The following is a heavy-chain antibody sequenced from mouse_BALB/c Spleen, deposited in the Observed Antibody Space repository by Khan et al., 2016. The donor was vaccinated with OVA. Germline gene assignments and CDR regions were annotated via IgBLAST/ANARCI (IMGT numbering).Heavy chain of an antibody. CDR1: GFTITSDYA. J-gene: IGHJ2*01. V-gene: IGHV3-2*02. D-gene: IGHD2-10*02. CDR3: ARVYGGDFDY. Sequence: VQLKESGPGLVKPSQSLSLTCTVTGFTITSDYAWNWIRQFPGNKLEWLGYISYSGNTKYNPSLKGRISVTRDTSKNQFFLQLNSVTTEDTATYYCARVYGGDFDYWGQGTTLTVSS. CDR2: ISYSGNT.